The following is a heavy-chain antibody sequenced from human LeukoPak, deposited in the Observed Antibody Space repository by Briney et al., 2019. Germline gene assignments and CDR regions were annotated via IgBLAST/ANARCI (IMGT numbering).Heavy chain of an antibody. CDR1: GFTFSSYG. CDR3: AKVGRLTMVRGVGMDV. V-gene: IGHV3-30*02. CDR2: IRYDGSNK. D-gene: IGHD3-10*01. Sequence: GGSLRLSCAASGFTFSSYGMHWVRQAPGKGLEWVAFIRYDGSNKYYADSVKGRFTISRDNSKNTLYLQMNSLRAEDTAVYYCAKVGRLTMVRGVGMDVWGKGTTVTVSS. J-gene: IGHJ6*04.